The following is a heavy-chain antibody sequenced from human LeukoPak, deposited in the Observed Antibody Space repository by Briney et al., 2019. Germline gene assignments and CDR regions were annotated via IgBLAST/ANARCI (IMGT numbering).Heavy chain of an antibody. V-gene: IGHV1-69*05. J-gene: IGHJ4*02. CDR1: GGTFSSYA. D-gene: IGHD3-22*01. Sequence: AWVKVSCKASGGTFSSYAISWVRHAPGQGLEWTGGIIPIFGTANYAQKFQGRVTITTDESTSTAYMELSSLRSEDTAVYYCARGSSPYYYDSSGSQYWGQGTLVTVSS. CDR3: ARGSSPYYYDSSGSQY. CDR2: IIPIFGTA.